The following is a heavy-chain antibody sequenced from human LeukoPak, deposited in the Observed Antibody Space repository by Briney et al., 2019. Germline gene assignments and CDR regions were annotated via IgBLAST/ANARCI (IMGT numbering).Heavy chain of an antibody. CDR2: IFSRSESI. CDR1: GFTFGAYT. D-gene: IGHD3-22*01. V-gene: IGHV3-21*01. Sequence: PGGSLRLSCAASGFTFGAYTINWVRQAPGKGLEWVSCIFSRSESILYADSVKGRFTISRDNAKNSLCLQMDSLRVEDTAVYYCARDFFHSSDGRPFDYWGQGTLVTVSS. J-gene: IGHJ4*02. CDR3: ARDFFHSSDGRPFDY.